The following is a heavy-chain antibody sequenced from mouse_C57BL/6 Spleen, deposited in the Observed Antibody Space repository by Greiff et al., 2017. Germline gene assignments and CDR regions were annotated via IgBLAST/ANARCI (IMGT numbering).Heavy chain of an antibody. CDR2: IDPSDSYT. CDR1: GYTFTSYW. J-gene: IGHJ2*01. V-gene: IGHV1-50*01. D-gene: IGHD2-3*01. Sequence: QVQLQQPGAELVKPGASVKLSCKASGYTFTSYWMQWVKQRPGQGLEWIGEIDPSDSYTNYNQKFKGKATLTVDTSSSTTYVQLSSLTSEDSAVFYYSRRVICGGYYSFDYWGQGTTLTVSS. CDR3: SRRVICGGYYSFDY.